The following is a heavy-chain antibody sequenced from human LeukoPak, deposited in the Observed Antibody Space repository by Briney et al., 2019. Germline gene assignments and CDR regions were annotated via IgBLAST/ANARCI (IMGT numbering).Heavy chain of an antibody. J-gene: IGHJ4*02. CDR2: IRYDGSNK. CDR1: GFTFSSYG. Sequence: GGSLRLSCAASGFTFSSYGMHWVRQAPGKGLEWVAFIRYDGSNKYYADSVKGRFTISRDNSKNTLYLQMNSLRAEDTAVYYCAKALRGYSGYDLDYWGQGTLVTVSS. V-gene: IGHV3-30*02. D-gene: IGHD5-12*01. CDR3: AKALRGYSGYDLDY.